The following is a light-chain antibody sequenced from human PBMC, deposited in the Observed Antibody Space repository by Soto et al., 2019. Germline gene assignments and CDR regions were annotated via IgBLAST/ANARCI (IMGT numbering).Light chain of an antibody. J-gene: IGLJ1*01. Sequence: QSALTQPASVSGSPGQSITISCTGTSSDIGAYNSVSWYQQHPGKAPKLIVFQVSFRPSAVSDRFSGSKSDNTASLTISGLQTEVEADYYCLSYPASSTLVFGTGTKVTVL. CDR3: LSYPASSTLV. CDR2: QVS. V-gene: IGLV2-14*01. CDR1: SSDIGAYNS.